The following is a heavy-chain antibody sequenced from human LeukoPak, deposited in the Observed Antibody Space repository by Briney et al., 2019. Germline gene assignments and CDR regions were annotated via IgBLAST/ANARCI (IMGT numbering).Heavy chain of an antibody. D-gene: IGHD3-22*01. J-gene: IGHJ6*03. CDR1: GFTFSSYW. V-gene: IGHV3-7*01. CDR2: IKQDGSEK. CDR3: ARVPDYYDSSGYYYVDYYYMDV. Sequence: GGSLRLSCAASGFTFSSYWMSWVRQAPGKGLEWVANIKQDGSEKYYVDSVNGQFTISRDNAKNSLYLQMNSLRAEDTAVYYCARVPDYYDSSGYYYVDYYYMDVWGKGTTVTVSS.